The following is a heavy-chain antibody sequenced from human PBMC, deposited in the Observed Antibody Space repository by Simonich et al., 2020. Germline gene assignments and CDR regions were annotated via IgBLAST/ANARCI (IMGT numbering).Heavy chain of an antibody. CDR1: GYTFTGYY. CDR2: INPNSGGT. CDR3: AREVLTGIFTFDY. Sequence: QVQLVQSGAEVKKPGASVKVSCKASGYTFTGYYMHWVRQAPGQGLEWMGRINPNSGGTNYAQKFQGRVTMTRDTSISTAYMELSRLRADDTAVYYCAREVLTGIFTFDYWGQGTLVTVSS. D-gene: IGHD7-27*01. V-gene: IGHV1-2*06. J-gene: IGHJ4*02.